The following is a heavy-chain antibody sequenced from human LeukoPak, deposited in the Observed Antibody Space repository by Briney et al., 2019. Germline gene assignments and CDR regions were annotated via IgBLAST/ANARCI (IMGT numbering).Heavy chain of an antibody. Sequence: GESLKISCKGSGYSFTSYWIGLVRQMPGKGLEWMWIIHPGDSDTRYSPSFQGQVTISADKSISTAYLQWSSLKASDTAMYYCVRRGDYYGSGTYYSNWFDPWGQGTLVTVSS. CDR3: VRRGDYYGSGTYYSNWFDP. V-gene: IGHV5-51*01. J-gene: IGHJ5*02. CDR2: IHPGDSDT. CDR1: GYSFTSYW. D-gene: IGHD3-10*01.